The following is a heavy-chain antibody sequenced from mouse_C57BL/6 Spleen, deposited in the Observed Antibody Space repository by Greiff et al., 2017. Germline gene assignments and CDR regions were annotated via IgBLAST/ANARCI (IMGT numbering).Heavy chain of an antibody. V-gene: IGHV3-6*01. CDR1: GYSITSGYY. CDR3: ARGVYDGLY. D-gene: IGHD2-3*01. Sequence: EVQVVESGPGLVKPSQSLSLTCSVTGYSITSGYYWNWIRQFPGNKLEWMGYISYDGSNNYNPSLKNRISITRDTSKNQFFLKLNSVTTEDTATYYCARGVYDGLYWGQGTLVTVSA. J-gene: IGHJ3*01. CDR2: ISYDGSN.